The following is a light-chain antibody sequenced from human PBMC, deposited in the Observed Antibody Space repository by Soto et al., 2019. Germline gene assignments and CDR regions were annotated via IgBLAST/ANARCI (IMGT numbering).Light chain of an antibody. Sequence: EIVMTQSPATLSVYPGERATLSCRASQSVNSNLAWYQQKPGQAPRLLIYVASTRATGIPARFSGSGSGTEFTLTISSLQSEDFAIYYCQQYNNWPPLTFGGGTKVEIK. V-gene: IGKV3-15*01. CDR1: QSVNSN. CDR2: VAS. CDR3: QQYNNWPPLT. J-gene: IGKJ4*01.